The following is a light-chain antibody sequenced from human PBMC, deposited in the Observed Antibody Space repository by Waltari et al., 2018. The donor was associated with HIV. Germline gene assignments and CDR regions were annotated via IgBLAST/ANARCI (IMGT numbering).Light chain of an antibody. CDR2: WAS. V-gene: IGKV4-1*01. CDR3: QQYYSTPLT. J-gene: IGKJ4*01. CDR1: QSVLYSSNNKNY. Sequence: DIVMTQSPDSLAVSLGERATINCKSRQSVLYSSNNKNYLAWYQQKPGQPPELLMYWASTRESGVPDRFTGSGSGTDFTLTIRSLQAEDVAVYYCQQYYSTPLTFGGGTKVEIK.